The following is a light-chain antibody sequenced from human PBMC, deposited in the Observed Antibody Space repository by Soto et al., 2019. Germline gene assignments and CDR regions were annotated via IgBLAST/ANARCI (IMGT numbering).Light chain of an antibody. CDR2: GAS. CDR3: QHYVDSMWT. V-gene: IGKV3-20*01. Sequence: IVLTQFPGTLSLSPGERATLSCRASQSVSSNLLVWYQQKPGQVPRLLIYGASNRATGIPDRFTASGSGTDFTLTISRLEPEDFAVYYCQHYVDSMWTFGQGTKV. J-gene: IGKJ1*01. CDR1: QSVSSNL.